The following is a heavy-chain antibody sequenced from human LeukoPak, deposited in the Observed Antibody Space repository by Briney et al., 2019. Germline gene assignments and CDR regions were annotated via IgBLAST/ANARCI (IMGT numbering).Heavy chain of an antibody. Sequence: SETLSLTCAVSGGSISSGGYYWSWIRQPPGKGLEWIGEINHSGSTNYNPSLKSRVTISVDTSKNQFSLKLSSVTAADTAVYYCARGKRLRFLEWLLRGFDPWGQGTLVTVSS. CDR2: INHSGST. CDR1: GGSISSGGYY. J-gene: IGHJ5*02. CDR3: ARGKRLRFLEWLLRGFDP. D-gene: IGHD3-3*01. V-gene: IGHV4-34*01.